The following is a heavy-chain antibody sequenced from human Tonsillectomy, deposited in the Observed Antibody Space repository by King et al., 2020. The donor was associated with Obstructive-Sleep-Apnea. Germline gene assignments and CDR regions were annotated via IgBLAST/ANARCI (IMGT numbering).Heavy chain of an antibody. J-gene: IGHJ4*02. V-gene: IGHV3-9*01. CDR3: AKDLSSGWYKGCDY. CDR1: GFNFDDYA. Sequence: VQLVESGGGLVQPGRSLRLSCAASGFNFDDYAMHWVRQAPGKGLEWVSGINWNSGSRGYAVSVKGRFTSSRDNAKNLVFLQMNSLRTGDTALYYCAKDLSSGWYKGCDYWGQGTLVTVSS. D-gene: IGHD6-19*01. CDR2: INWNSGSR.